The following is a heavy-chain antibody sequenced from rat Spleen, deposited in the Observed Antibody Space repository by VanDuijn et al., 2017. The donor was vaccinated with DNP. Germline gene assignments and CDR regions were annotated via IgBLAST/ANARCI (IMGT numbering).Heavy chain of an antibody. CDR2: ISTSGSRT. Sequence: EVHLVESGGGLVQPGRSLKLSCAASGFTFSDHYMAWVRQSPKKGLEWVASISTSGSRTYYPDSVKGRFTVSRDNAKSSLYLQMNSLKSEDTATYYCITFEGRNAWGQGTSVTVSS. CDR1: GFTFSDHY. CDR3: ITFEGRNA. J-gene: IGHJ4*01. D-gene: IGHD1-11*01. V-gene: IGHV5-20*01.